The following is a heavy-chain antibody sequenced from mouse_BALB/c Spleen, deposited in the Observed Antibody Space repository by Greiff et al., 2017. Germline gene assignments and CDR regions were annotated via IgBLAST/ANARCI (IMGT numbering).Heavy chain of an antibody. V-gene: IGHV2-6-4*01. CDR2: IWGGGST. CDR1: GFSLSRYS. CDR3: AMYRYDEGAWFAY. Sequence: VQRVESGPGLVAPSQSLSITCTVSGFSLSRYSVHWVRQPPGKGLEWLGMIWGGGSTDYNSALKSRLSISKDNSKSQVFLKMNSLQTDDTAMYYCAMYRYDEGAWFAYWGQGTLVTVSA. J-gene: IGHJ3*01. D-gene: IGHD2-14*01.